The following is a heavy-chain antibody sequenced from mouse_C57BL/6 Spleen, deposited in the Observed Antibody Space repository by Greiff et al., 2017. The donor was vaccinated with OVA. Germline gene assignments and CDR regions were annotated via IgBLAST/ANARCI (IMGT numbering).Heavy chain of an antibody. D-gene: IGHD1-1*01. CDR1: GFTFSSYA. V-gene: IGHV5-4*01. CDR2: ISDGGSYT. Sequence: EVMLVESGGGLVKPGGSLKLSCAASGFTFSSYAMSWVRQTPEKRLEWVATISDGGSYTYYPDNVKGRFTISRDNAKNNLYLQMSHLKSEDTAMYYCARDLGSSTGAMDYWGQGTSVTVSS. J-gene: IGHJ4*01. CDR3: ARDLGSSTGAMDY.